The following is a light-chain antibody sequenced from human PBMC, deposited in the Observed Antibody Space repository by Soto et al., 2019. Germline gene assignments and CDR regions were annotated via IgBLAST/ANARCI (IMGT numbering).Light chain of an antibody. Sequence: QSVLNQPPSASGSPGQSVTISCTGTSSDVGGYNYVSWYQQHPGKAPKVMIYEVSKRPSGVPDRFSGSKSGNTASLTVSGLQAEDEADYYCSSYAGSNRKVFGGGTKLTVL. CDR1: SSDVGGYNY. CDR2: EVS. V-gene: IGLV2-8*01. CDR3: SSYAGSNRKV. J-gene: IGLJ2*01.